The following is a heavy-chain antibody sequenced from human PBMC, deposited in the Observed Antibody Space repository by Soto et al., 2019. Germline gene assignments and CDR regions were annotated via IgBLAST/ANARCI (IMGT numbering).Heavy chain of an antibody. V-gene: IGHV3-64*01. CDR1: GFTFSTYA. J-gene: IGHJ4*02. CDR2: ISSNGGTT. Sequence: GGSLSLSCAASGFTFSTYAMQWVRQAPGKGLEFASSISSNGGTTNYAYSVKGRFTISRDNSRDTLYLQMGSLRPEDMAVYYCARDGRAMNDYWGQGTLVTVSS. CDR3: ARDGRAMNDY.